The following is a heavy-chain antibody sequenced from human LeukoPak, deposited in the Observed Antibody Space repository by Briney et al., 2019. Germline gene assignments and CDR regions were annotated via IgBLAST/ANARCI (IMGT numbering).Heavy chain of an antibody. D-gene: IGHD3-22*01. V-gene: IGHV4-59*01. CDR3: ARQAPRTYYYDSSGYSFDY. CDR2: IYYSGST. J-gene: IGHJ4*02. CDR1: GGSISSYY. Sequence: SETLSLTCTVSGGSISSYYWSWIRQPPGKGLEWIGDIYYSGSTNYNPSLKSRVTISVDTSKNQFSLKLSSVTAADTAVYYCARQAPRTYYYDSSGYSFDYWGQGTLVTVSS.